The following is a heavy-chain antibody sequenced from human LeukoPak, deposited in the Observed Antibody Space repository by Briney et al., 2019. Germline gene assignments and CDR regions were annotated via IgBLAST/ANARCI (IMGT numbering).Heavy chain of an antibody. Sequence: PGGSLRLSCAASGFTFSSYEMNWVRQAPGKGLEWVSYISSSGSTIYYADSVKGRFTISRDNAKNSLYLQMNSLRAEDTAVYYCARVQNDILTGYTVYYYYYYMDVWGKGTTVTISS. CDR2: ISSSGSTI. CDR1: GFTFSSYE. V-gene: IGHV3-48*03. J-gene: IGHJ6*03. CDR3: ARVQNDILTGYTVYYYYYYMDV. D-gene: IGHD3-9*01.